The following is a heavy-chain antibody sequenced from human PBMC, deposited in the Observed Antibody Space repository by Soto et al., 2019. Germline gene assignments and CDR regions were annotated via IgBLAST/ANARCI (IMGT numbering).Heavy chain of an antibody. Sequence: PSETLSLTCSVYGGSFSGYYWSWIRQPPGKGLEWIGEINHSGSTNYNPSLKSRVTISVDTSKNQFSLKLSSVTAADTAVYYCARYHGVEYYDILTGSERAVYYYYGMAVWGQGTTVTVSS. V-gene: IGHV4-34*01. J-gene: IGHJ6*02. CDR2: INHSGST. CDR1: GGSFSGYY. D-gene: IGHD3-9*01. CDR3: ARYHGVEYYDILTGSERAVYYYYGMAV.